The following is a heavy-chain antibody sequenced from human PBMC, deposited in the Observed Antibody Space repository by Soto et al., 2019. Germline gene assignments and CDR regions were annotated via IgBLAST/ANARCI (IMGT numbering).Heavy chain of an antibody. CDR1: GFTFSSYS. Sequence: KAXESLRLSFAASGFTFSSYSMNWVRQAPGKGLEWVSSISSSSSYIYYADSVKGRFTISRDNAKNSLYLQMDSLRAEDTAVYYCARESSSPYSGSYYVYYFDYWGQGTLVTVSS. J-gene: IGHJ4*02. CDR2: ISSSSSYI. V-gene: IGHV3-21*01. CDR3: ARESSSPYSGSYYVYYFDY. D-gene: IGHD1-26*01.